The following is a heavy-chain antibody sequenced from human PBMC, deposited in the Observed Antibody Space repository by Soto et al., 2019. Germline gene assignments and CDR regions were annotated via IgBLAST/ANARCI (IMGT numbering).Heavy chain of an antibody. CDR1: GFTFSSYA. Sequence: QVQLVESGGGVVQPGRSLRLSCAASGFTFSSYAMHWVRQAPGKGLEWVAVISYDGSNKYYADSVKGRFTISRDNSKNTLYLQMNILRAEATAVYYCARDEIRFSWAYGMDVWGQGTTVTVSS. CDR2: ISYDGSNK. CDR3: ARDEIRFSWAYGMDV. J-gene: IGHJ6*02. D-gene: IGHD3-3*01. V-gene: IGHV3-30-3*01.